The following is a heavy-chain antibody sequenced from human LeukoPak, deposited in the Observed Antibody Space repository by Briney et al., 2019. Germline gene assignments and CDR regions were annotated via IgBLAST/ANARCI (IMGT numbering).Heavy chain of an antibody. CDR3: SRADYSSGWLTDY. CDR2: INPNSGGT. Sequence: ALVKVSCKASGYTFTDYYMHWVRQAPGQGLEWMGRINPNSGGTNYAQKFQGRVTMTRDTSISTVYMELSRLTSGDTAVYYCSRADYSSGWLTDYWGQGTLVTVSS. D-gene: IGHD6-19*01. J-gene: IGHJ4*02. CDR1: GYTFTDYY. V-gene: IGHV1-2*06.